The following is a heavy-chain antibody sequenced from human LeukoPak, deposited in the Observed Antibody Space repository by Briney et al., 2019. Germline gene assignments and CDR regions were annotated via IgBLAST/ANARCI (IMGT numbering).Heavy chain of an antibody. CDR1: GGSFSGYY. CDR3: ARVVGATGSSDY. J-gene: IGHJ4*02. Sequence: PSETLSLTCAVYGGSFSGYYWSWIRQPPGKGLEWIGEINHSGSTNYNPSLKSRVTISVDTSKNQFSLKLSSVTAADTAVYYCARVVGATGSSDYWGQGTLVTVSS. D-gene: IGHD1-26*01. CDR2: INHSGST. V-gene: IGHV4-34*01.